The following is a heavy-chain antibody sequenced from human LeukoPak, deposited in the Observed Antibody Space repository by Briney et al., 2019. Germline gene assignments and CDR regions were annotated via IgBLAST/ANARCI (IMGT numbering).Heavy chain of an antibody. V-gene: IGHV4-59*01. CDR2: IYYSGTT. CDR1: GGSISNYY. J-gene: IGHJ4*02. D-gene: IGHD6-13*01. CDR3: ARGVYIAAAQYGY. Sequence: SQTLSLTCTVSGGSISNYYWSWIRQPPGKGLEWIGYIYYSGTTNYNPSLKSRVTISVDTSKNQFSLKLNSVTAADTAVYYCARGVYIAAAQYGYWGQGTLVTVSS.